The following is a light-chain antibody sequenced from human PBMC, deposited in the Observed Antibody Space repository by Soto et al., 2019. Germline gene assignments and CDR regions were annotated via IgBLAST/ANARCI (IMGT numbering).Light chain of an antibody. CDR3: QVWDGSGDHWV. V-gene: IGLV3-21*02. CDR2: EDN. J-gene: IGLJ3*02. Sequence: SYELTQPPSVSVAPGQTAIIPCGGDNIGSYSVHWYQQRPGQAPVLVAYEDNVRPSGIPERVSGSKSGTTATLTISWVEAGYEADYYCQVWDGSGDHWVFGGGTKLTVL. CDR1: NIGSYS.